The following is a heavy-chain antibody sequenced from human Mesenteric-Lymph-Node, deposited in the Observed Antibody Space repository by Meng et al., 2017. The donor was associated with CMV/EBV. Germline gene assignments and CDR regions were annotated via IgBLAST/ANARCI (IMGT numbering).Heavy chain of an antibody. CDR3: ARAKGDFWSGTPGY. J-gene: IGHJ4*02. CDR1: EVTVASNY. V-gene: IGHV3-53*01. CDR2: IYSGGST. Sequence: GESLKISCAASEVTVASNYMTWIRQAPGKGLEFVSVIYSGGSTYYADSVKGRFTISRDNSKNTLYLQMNSLRAEDTAVYYCARAKGDFWSGTPGYWGQGTLVTVSS. D-gene: IGHD3-3*01.